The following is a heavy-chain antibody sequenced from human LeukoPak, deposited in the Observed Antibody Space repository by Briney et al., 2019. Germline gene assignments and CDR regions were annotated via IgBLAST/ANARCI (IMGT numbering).Heavy chain of an antibody. Sequence: HPGGSLRLSCAASGFTFSDYAMHWVRQAPGKGLEWVAVIWFDGSETYYADSVKGRFTISRDNSKNTLYLQMNSLRAEDTAVYYCARQGGAVAGHAFDIWGQGTMVTVSS. CDR3: ARQGGAVAGHAFDI. CDR1: GFTFSDYA. V-gene: IGHV3-33*01. CDR2: IWFDGSET. D-gene: IGHD6-19*01. J-gene: IGHJ3*02.